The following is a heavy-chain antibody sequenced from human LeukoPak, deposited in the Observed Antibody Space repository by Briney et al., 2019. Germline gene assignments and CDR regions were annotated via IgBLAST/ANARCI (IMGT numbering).Heavy chain of an antibody. D-gene: IGHD3-22*01. CDR2: ISAYNGNT. V-gene: IGHV1-18*01. CDR1: GYTFASYG. CDR3: AAYRMIVPTDDAFDI. J-gene: IGHJ3*02. Sequence: ASVKVSCKASGYTFASYGISWVRQAPGQGLEWMGWISAYNGNTNYAQKLQGRVTMTTDTSTSTAYMELRSLRSDDTAVYYCAAYRMIVPTDDAFDIWGQGTMVTVSS.